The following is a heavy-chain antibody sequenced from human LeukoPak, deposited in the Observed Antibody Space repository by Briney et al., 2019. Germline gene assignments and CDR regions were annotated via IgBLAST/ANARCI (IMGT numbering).Heavy chain of an antibody. CDR2: ISSSSSYI. J-gene: IGHJ3*02. CDR1: GFTFSSYS. V-gene: IGHV3-21*01. Sequence: GGSLRLSCAASGFTFSSYSMNWVRQAPGKGLEWVSSISSSSSYIYYADSVKGRFTISRDNAKNSLYLQMNSLRAEDTAVYYCAGEGYSYGYDAFDIWGQGTMVTVSS. CDR3: AGEGYSYGYDAFDI. D-gene: IGHD5-18*01.